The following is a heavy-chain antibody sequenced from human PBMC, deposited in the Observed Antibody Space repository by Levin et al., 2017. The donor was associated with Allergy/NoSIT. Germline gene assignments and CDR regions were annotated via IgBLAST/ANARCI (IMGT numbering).Heavy chain of an antibody. V-gene: IGHV5-51*01. CDR3: ARRAPMGTTETIDF. CDR2: FHPGEFDV. Sequence: KVSCKASGYRFTNYWIAWVRQMPGKGLEWMGIFHPGEFDVRYSPSFQGQVTFSGDRWFSHAYLQWTSLTASDTAMYYCARRAPMGTTETIDFWGQGTLVTVSS. CDR1: GYRFTNYW. D-gene: IGHD1-1*01. J-gene: IGHJ4*02.